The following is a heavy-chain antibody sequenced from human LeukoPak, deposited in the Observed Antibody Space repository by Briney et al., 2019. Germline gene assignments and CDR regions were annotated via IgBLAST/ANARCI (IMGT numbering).Heavy chain of an antibody. Sequence: GGSLRLSCAASGFTFTNYNFYWVRQAPGRGLEWVSSISSTSSYIYYADSMKGRFTISRDNAKNSLYLQMNSPRAEDTAVYYCAEGYYFDYWGQGTLVTVSS. CDR1: GFTFTNYN. J-gene: IGHJ4*02. CDR3: AEGYYFDY. CDR2: ISSTSSYI. V-gene: IGHV3-21*04.